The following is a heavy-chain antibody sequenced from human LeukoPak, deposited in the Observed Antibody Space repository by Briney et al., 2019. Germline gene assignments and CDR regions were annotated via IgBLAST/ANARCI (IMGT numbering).Heavy chain of an antibody. D-gene: IGHD3/OR15-3a*01. CDR1: GFTFSTYW. CDR2: INSDGSRT. J-gene: IGHJ6*03. CDR3: ARDKGNYDFVRRKNYYYMDV. Sequence: GGSLRLSCAASGFTFSTYWMHWVRQAPGKGLVWVSRINSDGSRTTYADSVKGRFTISRDNAKNTLYLQMNSLRAEDTAVYYCARDKGNYDFVRRKNYYYMDVWGKGTTVTITS. V-gene: IGHV3-74*01.